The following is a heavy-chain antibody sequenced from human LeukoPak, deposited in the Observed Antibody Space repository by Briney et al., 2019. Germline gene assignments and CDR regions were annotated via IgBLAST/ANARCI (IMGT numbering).Heavy chain of an antibody. V-gene: IGHV3-23*01. CDR1: GFTLSSYA. Sequence: GGSLRLSCSASGFTLSSYAMSWVRQTPGKGLECVSTIRDSDGRTYYADSVEGRFTISRDHSTNTLYLQMNSLRAGDTAIYYCAKSGNTETVDYWGQGTLVTVSS. CDR2: IRDSDGRT. CDR3: AKSGNTETVDY. D-gene: IGHD6-25*01. J-gene: IGHJ4*02.